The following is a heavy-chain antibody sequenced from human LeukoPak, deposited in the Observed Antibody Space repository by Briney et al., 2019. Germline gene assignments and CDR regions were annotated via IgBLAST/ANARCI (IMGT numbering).Heavy chain of an antibody. CDR1: GGSISSSSYY. V-gene: IGHV4-39*01. Sequence: PSETLSLTCTVSGGSISSSSYYWGWIRQPPGKGLEWIGSIYYSGSTYYNPSLRSRATISVDTSKNQFSLKLSSVTAADTAVYYCARRGYFGWLTDYWGQGTLVTVSS. CDR2: IYYSGST. J-gene: IGHJ4*02. D-gene: IGHD3-9*01. CDR3: ARRGYFGWLTDY.